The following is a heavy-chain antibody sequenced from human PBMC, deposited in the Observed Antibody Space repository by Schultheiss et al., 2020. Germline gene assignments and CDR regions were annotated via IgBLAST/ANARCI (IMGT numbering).Heavy chain of an antibody. V-gene: IGHV3-74*01. CDR1: GFTFSSYA. CDR3: ARVGQWLALDY. CDR2: INSDGSST. D-gene: IGHD6-19*01. Sequence: GGSLRLSCAASGFTFSSYAMSWVRQAPGKGLVWVSRINSDGSSTSYADSVKGRFTISRDNAKNTLYLQMNSLRAEDTAVYYCARVGQWLALDYWGQGTLVTVCS. J-gene: IGHJ4*02.